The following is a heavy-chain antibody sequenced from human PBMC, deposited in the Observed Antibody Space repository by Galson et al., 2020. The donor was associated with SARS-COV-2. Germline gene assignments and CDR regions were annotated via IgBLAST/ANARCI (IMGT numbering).Heavy chain of an antibody. D-gene: IGHD5-12*01. J-gene: IGHJ4*02. CDR2: ILYDGSNN. Sequence: GESLKISCAASGFIFSTYAMHWVRQAPGKGLEWVAVILYDGSNNYYADSMKGRFTLSRDNSKNTLYLQMNSLRAEDTAVYYCAKSRDGYKFFDYWGQGTLVTVSS. CDR1: GFIFSTYA. V-gene: IGHV3-30-3*01. CDR3: AKSRDGYKFFDY.